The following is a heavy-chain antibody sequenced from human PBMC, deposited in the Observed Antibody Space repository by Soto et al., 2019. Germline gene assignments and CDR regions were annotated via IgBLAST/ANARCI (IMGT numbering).Heavy chain of an antibody. V-gene: IGHV4-30-2*01. Sequence: SETLSLTCTVSGASITFGGYSWSWIRQTPGKGLEWIGYINHLETTFYNPSFESRLTLSIDRAKNQFSLKLHSMSAAGRAVYFCARGGGSDSFDYWGQGILVTVSS. CDR1: GASITFGGYS. J-gene: IGHJ4*02. CDR2: INHLETT. CDR3: ARGGGSDSFDY. D-gene: IGHD1-26*01.